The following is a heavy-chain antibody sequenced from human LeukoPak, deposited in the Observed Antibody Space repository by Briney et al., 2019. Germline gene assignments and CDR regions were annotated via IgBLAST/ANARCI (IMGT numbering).Heavy chain of an antibody. CDR1: GYSFQNYW. CDR2: IYPGDSDT. D-gene: IGHD6-13*01. Sequence: WGSPKISWKGSGYSFQNYWFGRVRQMPGKGLGWMGIIYPGDSDTRYSPSFQGQVTVSADKSISTAYLQWSSLKASDTAMYYCARRGISSWATFDYWGQGTLVTVSS. J-gene: IGHJ4*02. V-gene: IGHV5-51*01. CDR3: ARRGISSWATFDY.